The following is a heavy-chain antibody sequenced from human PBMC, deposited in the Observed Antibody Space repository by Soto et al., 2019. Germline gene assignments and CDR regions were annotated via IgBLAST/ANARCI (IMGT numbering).Heavy chain of an antibody. D-gene: IGHD3-3*01. Sequence: EVQLLESGGGLVQPGGSLRLSCAASGFTFSSYAMSWVRQAPGKGLEWVSAISGSGGSTYYADSVKGRFTISRDNSTNKLYLQMNRLRAEDKAVYYCAKLKNDYDFWSGYSGWFDPWGQGTLVTVSS. CDR1: GFTFSSYA. J-gene: IGHJ5*02. CDR3: AKLKNDYDFWSGYSGWFDP. V-gene: IGHV3-23*01. CDR2: ISGSGGST.